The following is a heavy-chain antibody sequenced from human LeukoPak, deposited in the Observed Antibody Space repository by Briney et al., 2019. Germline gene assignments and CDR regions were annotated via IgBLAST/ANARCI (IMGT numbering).Heavy chain of an antibody. CDR3: ARGCTTTSCYDY. CDR2: INEDGNKK. Sequence: PGGSLRLSCTASGFTFRRYWMSWVRQAPGKGLEWVANINEDGNKKYSVDSVKGRFTISRDNPKNSLYLQMNSLRAEDTAVYYCARGCTTTSCYDYWGQGTLVTVSS. CDR1: GFTFRRYW. J-gene: IGHJ4*02. V-gene: IGHV3-7*01. D-gene: IGHD2-2*01.